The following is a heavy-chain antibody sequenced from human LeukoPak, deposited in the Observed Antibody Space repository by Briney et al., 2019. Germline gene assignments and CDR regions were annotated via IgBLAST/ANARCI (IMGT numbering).Heavy chain of an antibody. CDR1: GGSISSSGYY. Sequence: PSETLSLTCTVSGGSISSSGYYWGWIRQPPGKGLEWIANIYYSGSTYYNPSLKSRVTISVDTSKNQFSLKLSSVTAADTAVYYCARDRWASATNPVDYWGQGTLVTVSS. V-gene: IGHV4-39*07. J-gene: IGHJ4*02. CDR3: ARDRWASATNPVDY. CDR2: IYYSGST. D-gene: IGHD2-8*01.